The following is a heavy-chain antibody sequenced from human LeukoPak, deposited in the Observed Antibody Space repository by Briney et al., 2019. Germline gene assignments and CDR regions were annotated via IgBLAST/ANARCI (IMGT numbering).Heavy chain of an antibody. Sequence: GGSLRLSCAASGFTFSSYAMSWVRQAPGKGLEWVSAISGSGGSTYYADSVKGRFTISRDNSKNTLYLQMNSLRAEDTAVYYCAKEFLTTVTLPITFDYWGQGTLVTVSS. D-gene: IGHD4-17*01. CDR1: GFTFSSYA. J-gene: IGHJ4*02. V-gene: IGHV3-23*01. CDR2: ISGSGGST. CDR3: AKEFLTTVTLPITFDY.